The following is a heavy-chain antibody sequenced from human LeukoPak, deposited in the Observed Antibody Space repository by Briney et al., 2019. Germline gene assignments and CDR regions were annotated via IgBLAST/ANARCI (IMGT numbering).Heavy chain of an antibody. V-gene: IGHV1-2*02. Sequence: ASVKVSCKASGYTFTGYYRHWARQAPGQGLEWMGWINPNSGGTNYAQKFQGRVTMARDTSISTAYMELSRLRSDDTAVYYCASSSWSRGNFDYWGQGTLVTVSS. CDR1: GYTFTGYY. J-gene: IGHJ4*02. D-gene: IGHD6-13*01. CDR2: INPNSGGT. CDR3: ASSSWSRGNFDY.